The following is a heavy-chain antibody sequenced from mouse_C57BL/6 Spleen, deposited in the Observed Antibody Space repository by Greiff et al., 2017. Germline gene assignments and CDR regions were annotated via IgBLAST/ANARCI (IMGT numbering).Heavy chain of an antibody. CDR3: ASLYGSSYVDYYFDD. V-gene: IGHV1-84*01. CDR2: IYPGSGNT. D-gene: IGHD1-1*01. CDR1: GYTFTDYY. J-gene: IGHJ2*01. Sequence: QVQLQQSGSELVKPGASVKISCKASGYTFTDYYINWVKQRPGQGLEWIGWIYPGSGNTKYNEKFKGKATLTVDTSSSTAYMQLSSLTSEDSAVYFCASLYGSSYVDYYFDDWGQGTTLTVSS.